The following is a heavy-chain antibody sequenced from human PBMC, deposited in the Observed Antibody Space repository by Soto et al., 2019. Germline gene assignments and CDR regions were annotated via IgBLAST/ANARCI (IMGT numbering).Heavy chain of an antibody. J-gene: IGHJ4*02. D-gene: IGHD3-16*02. Sequence: PGGSLRRSCAASGFTFSGYAMSWVRQAPGKGLEWVSGLSGSGGTLYADSVKGRFTISRDNSKNTLYLQMNSLRAEDAAIYYCAKEKDYDYVWGSSRYTSDYWGQGTLVTVSS. CDR2: LSGSGGT. V-gene: IGHV3-23*01. CDR1: GFTFSGYA. CDR3: AKEKDYDYVWGSSRYTSDY.